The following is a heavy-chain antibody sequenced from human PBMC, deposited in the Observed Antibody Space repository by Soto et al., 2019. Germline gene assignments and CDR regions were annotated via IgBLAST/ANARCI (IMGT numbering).Heavy chain of an antibody. CDR1: GGSISSYY. Sequence: LSLTFTVSGGSISSYYWSWIRQPPGKGLEWIGYIYYSGSTNYNPSLKSRVTISVDTSKNQFSLKLSSVTAADTAVYYCARDRRDGEWLAPQWGQGTLVTVSS. V-gene: IGHV4-59*01. J-gene: IGHJ4*02. CDR3: ARDRRDGEWLAPQ. D-gene: IGHD6-19*01. CDR2: IYYSGST.